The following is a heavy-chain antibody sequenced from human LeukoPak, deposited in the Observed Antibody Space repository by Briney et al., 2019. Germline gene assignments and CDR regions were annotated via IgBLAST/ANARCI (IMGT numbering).Heavy chain of an antibody. V-gene: IGHV4-59*11. CDR3: ARDVAGDYQLPAIGQQLPMYPRHYYYYYYMDV. D-gene: IGHD2-2*01. CDR2: IYYSGST. Sequence: SETLSLTCTVSGGSISSHYWGWIRQPPGKGLEWIGYIYYSGSTNYNPSLKSRVTISVDTSKNQFSLKLSSVTAADTAVYYCARDVAGDYQLPAIGQQLPMYPRHYYYYYYMDVWGKGTTVTVSS. CDR1: GGSISSHY. J-gene: IGHJ6*03.